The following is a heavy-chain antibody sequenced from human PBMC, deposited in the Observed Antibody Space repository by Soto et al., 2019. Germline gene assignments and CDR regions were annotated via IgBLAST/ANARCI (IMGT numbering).Heavy chain of an antibody. CDR2: IYHSGST. CDR1: GGSISSGGYS. J-gene: IGHJ4*02. V-gene: IGHV4-30-2*01. Sequence: QLKLQESGSGLVKPSQTLSLTCAVSGGSISSGGYSWSWLRQPPGKGLEWIGYIYHSGSTYSNPSCKSRFTISVDRVKNQFSLKLRSVTAADTAVYYCASGWVTTLHYRGQGTLGTVSS. D-gene: IGHD4-17*01. CDR3: ASGWVTTLHY.